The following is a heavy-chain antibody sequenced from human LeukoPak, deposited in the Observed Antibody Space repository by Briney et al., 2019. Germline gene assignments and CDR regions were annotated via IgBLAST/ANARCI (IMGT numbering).Heavy chain of an antibody. J-gene: IGHJ3*02. CDR2: ISGSGDET. CDR3: AKAFREFGSSSFSSFDI. Sequence: GGSLRLSCAASGLTFTSYAMSWVRQAPGKGLEWVSGISGSGDETHYPDSVKGRFTISRDNSKNILYLQMNSLRAEDTAVYYCAKAFREFGSSSFSSFDIWGQGTLVTVSS. V-gene: IGHV3-23*01. CDR1: GLTFTSYA. D-gene: IGHD6-6*01.